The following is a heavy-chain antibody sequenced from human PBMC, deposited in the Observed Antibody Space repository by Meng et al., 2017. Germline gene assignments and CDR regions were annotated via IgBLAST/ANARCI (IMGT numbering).Heavy chain of an antibody. CDR3: ARGPNRWTGFDY. CDR2: MNPNSGNT. V-gene: IGHV1-8*01. Sequence: QVVQVWAGVEVKKTWASVKSSCKASGYTFTSYDINWVRQATGQGLEWMGWMNPNSGNTGYAQKFQGRVTMTRNTSISTAYMELSSLRSEDTAVYYCARGPNRWTGFDYWGQGTLVTVSS. D-gene: IGHD3/OR15-3a*01. CDR1: GYTFTSYD. J-gene: IGHJ4*02.